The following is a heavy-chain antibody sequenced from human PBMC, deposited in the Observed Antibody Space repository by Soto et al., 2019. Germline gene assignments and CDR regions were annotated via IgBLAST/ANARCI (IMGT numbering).Heavy chain of an antibody. Sequence: ASVKVSCKASGDSITSNYMHWVRQAPGQGLEWMGTIYPGGVNIGYAQKFKGRVTMTKDTSTSTLYLQMNSLRVEDTVFYYCEKVLGSSFEGFDYWGKGPLVPVSP. J-gene: IGHJ4*02. CDR2: IYPGGVNI. CDR1: GDSITSNY. V-gene: IGHV1-46*01. D-gene: IGHD6-13*01. CDR3: EKVLGSSFEGFDY.